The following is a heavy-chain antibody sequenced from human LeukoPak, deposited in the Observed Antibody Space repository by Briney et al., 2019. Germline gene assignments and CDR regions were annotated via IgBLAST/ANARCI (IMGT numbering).Heavy chain of an antibody. CDR1: DDSISYYY. J-gene: IGHJ4*02. CDR3: ARVRGYSYDSSDFDY. D-gene: IGHD5-18*01. Sequence: SDTLSLTCTVSDDSISYYYWSWIRQPPGKELEWIGKIYYSGNTNYNPSLKSRVTISVDKSKNQFSLKLSSVTAAETAVYYCARVRGYSYDSSDFDYWGQGTLVTVSS. V-gene: IGHV4-59*07. CDR2: IYYSGNT.